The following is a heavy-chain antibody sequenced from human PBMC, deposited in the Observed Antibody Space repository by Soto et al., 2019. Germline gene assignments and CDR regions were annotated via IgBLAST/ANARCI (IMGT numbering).Heavy chain of an antibody. CDR2: ISGSGGST. Sequence: GGSLRLSCAAPGFTFSSYAMSWVRQAPGKGLEWVSAISGSGGSTYYADSVKGRFTISRDNSKNTLYLQMNSLRAEDTAVYYCAKLDYYYYYGMDVWGQGTTVTVSS. J-gene: IGHJ6*02. V-gene: IGHV3-23*01. CDR1: GFTFSSYA. CDR3: AKLDYYYYYGMDV.